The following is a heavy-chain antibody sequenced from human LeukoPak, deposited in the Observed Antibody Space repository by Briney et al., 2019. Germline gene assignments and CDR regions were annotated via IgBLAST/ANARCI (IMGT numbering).Heavy chain of an antibody. CDR3: ARRYSSGWYNWFDP. CDR2: IYTSGST. J-gene: IGHJ5*02. Sequence: SETLSLTCTVSGGSISSYYWSWIRQPAGKGLEWIGRIYTSGSTNYNPSLKSRVTISVDTSKNQFSLKLSSVTAADTAVYYCARRYSSGWYNWFDPWGQGTLVTVSS. CDR1: GGSISSYY. D-gene: IGHD6-19*01. V-gene: IGHV4-4*07.